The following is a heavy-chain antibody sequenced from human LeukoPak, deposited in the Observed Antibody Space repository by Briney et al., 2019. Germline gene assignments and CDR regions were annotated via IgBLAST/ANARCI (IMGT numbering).Heavy chain of an antibody. J-gene: IGHJ4*02. CDR1: GFTFSSYG. Sequence: GRSLRLSCAASGFTFSSYGMHWVRQAPGKGLEWVAVIWYDGSNKYYADSVKGRFTISRDNSKNTLYLQMNSLRAEDTAVYYCARDKGRWLPLLPYFDYWGQGTLVTVSS. CDR3: ARDKGRWLPLLPYFDY. D-gene: IGHD5-24*01. CDR2: IWYDGSNK. V-gene: IGHV3-33*01.